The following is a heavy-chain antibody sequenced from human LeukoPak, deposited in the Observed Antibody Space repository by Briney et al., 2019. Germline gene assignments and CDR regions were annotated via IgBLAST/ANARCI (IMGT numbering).Heavy chain of an antibody. J-gene: IGHJ4*02. Sequence: PGGSLRLSCAASGFTFSSYSMNWVRQAPGKGLEWVSYISSLSGTINYADSVKGRFISRDNAKNSMFLQMNSLRAEDTAVYYCVRDQGGAVSYWGQGTLVTVSS. D-gene: IGHD3-16*01. CDR1: GFTFSSYS. CDR2: ISSLSGTI. CDR3: VRDQGGAVSY. V-gene: IGHV3-48*01.